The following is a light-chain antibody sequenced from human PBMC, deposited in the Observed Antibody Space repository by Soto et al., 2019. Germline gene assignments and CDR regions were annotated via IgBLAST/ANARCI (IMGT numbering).Light chain of an antibody. V-gene: IGLV2-11*01. CDR2: DFH. J-gene: IGLJ2*01. CDR1: SSDVGGNFY. CDR3: CSYAAKFVL. Sequence: QSALTQPRSVSGSPGQSVTISCTGSSSDVGGNFYVSWYQLHPGKAPKLIIFDFHKRPSGVPDRFSGSKSGRTASLTISGLQAEDEADYYCCSYAAKFVLFGGGTKLTVL.